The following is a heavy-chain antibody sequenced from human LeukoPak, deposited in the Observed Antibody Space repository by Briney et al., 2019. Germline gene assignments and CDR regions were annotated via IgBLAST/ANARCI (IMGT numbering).Heavy chain of an antibody. CDR2: FDPEDGET. CDR3: ATDPGSGRSYYYGMDV. Sequence: ASVKVSCKVSGYTLTELSMHWVRQAPGKGLEWMGGFDPEDGETIYAQKFQGRVTMTEDTSTDTAYMGLSSLRSEDTAVYYCATDPGSGRSYYYGMDVWGQGTTVTVSS. J-gene: IGHJ6*02. CDR1: GYTLTELS. D-gene: IGHD3-10*01. V-gene: IGHV1-24*01.